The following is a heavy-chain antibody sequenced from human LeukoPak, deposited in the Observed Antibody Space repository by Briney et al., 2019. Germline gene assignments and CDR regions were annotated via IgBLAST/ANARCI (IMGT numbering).Heavy chain of an antibody. CDR2: IYYSGST. V-gene: IGHV4-31*03. Sequence: SEILSLTCTVSGGSISSGGYYWSWIRQHPGKGLEWIGYIYYSGSTYYNPSLKSRVTISVDTSKNQFSLKLSSVTAADTAVYYCARDRHSGYDYSAFDIWGQGTMVTVSS. CDR1: GGSISSGGYY. D-gene: IGHD5-12*01. J-gene: IGHJ3*02. CDR3: ARDRHSGYDYSAFDI.